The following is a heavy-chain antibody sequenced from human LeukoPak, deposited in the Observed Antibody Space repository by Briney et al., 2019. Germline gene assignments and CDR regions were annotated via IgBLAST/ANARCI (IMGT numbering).Heavy chain of an antibody. D-gene: IGHD4-17*01. V-gene: IGHV3-30*03. Sequence: GRSLRLSCAASGFTFSSYGMHWVRQAPGKGLEWVAVISYDGSNKYYADSVKGRFTISRDNTQNSLYLQMNSLRAEDTAVYYCARANYGDYAPHDYWGQGTLVTVSS. CDR2: ISYDGSNK. CDR1: GFTFSSYG. J-gene: IGHJ4*02. CDR3: ARANYGDYAPHDY.